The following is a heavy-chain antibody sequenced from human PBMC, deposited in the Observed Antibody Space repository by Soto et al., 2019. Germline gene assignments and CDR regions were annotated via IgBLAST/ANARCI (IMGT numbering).Heavy chain of an antibody. CDR2: ISGNGGST. V-gene: IGHV3-23*01. CDR1: GFTFSNYA. D-gene: IGHD1-1*01. J-gene: IGHJ4*02. Sequence: GGSLRLSCAASGFTFSNYAMSWVRQAPGKGLEWVSAISGNGGSTYHAGSVKSRFTISRDNSKNTLYLQMNSLRAEDTAVYYCAKDRLDRGWHFDCWGQGALVTVSS. CDR3: AKDRLDRGWHFDC.